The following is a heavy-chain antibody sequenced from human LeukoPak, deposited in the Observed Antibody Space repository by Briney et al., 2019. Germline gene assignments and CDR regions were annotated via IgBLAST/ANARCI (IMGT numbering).Heavy chain of an antibody. CDR3: AKFYGSGSYVDY. V-gene: IGHV3-30*02. J-gene: IGHJ4*02. Sequence: PGGSLRLSCAASGFTFSSYGMHWVRQAPGKGLEWVAFIRYDGSNKYYADSVKGRFTISRNNSKNTLYLQMNSLRAEETAVYYCAKFYGSGSYVDYRGQGTLVTVSS. CDR2: IRYDGSNK. D-gene: IGHD3-10*01. CDR1: GFTFSSYG.